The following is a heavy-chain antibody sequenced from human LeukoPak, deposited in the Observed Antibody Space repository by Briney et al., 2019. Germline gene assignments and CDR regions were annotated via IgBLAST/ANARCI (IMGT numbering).Heavy chain of an antibody. V-gene: IGHV4-34*01. D-gene: IGHD3-22*01. CDR2: INHSGST. J-gene: IGHJ4*02. CDR1: GGSFSGFY. Sequence: PSETLSLTCAVYGGSFSGFYWSWIRQPPGKGLEWIGEINHSGSTNYNPSLKSRVTISVDTSKNQFSLKLSSVTAADTAVYYCAGEPIDLCSGYYLGYWGQGTLVTVSS. CDR3: AGEPIDLCSGYYLGY.